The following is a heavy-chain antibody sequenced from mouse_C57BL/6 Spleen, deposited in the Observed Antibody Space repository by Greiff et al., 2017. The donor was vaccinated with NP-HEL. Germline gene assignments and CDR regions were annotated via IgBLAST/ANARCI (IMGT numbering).Heavy chain of an antibody. CDR2: ISDGGSYT. CDR3: ARGLGRYYAMDY. V-gene: IGHV5-4*01. Sequence: DVQLVESGGGLVKPGGSLKLSCAASGFTFSSYAMSWVRQTPEKRLEWVATISDGGSYTYYPDNVKGRFTISRDNAKNNLYLQMSHLKSEDTAMYYCARGLGRYYAMDYWGQGTSVTVSS. CDR1: GFTFSSYA. J-gene: IGHJ4*01. D-gene: IGHD4-1*01.